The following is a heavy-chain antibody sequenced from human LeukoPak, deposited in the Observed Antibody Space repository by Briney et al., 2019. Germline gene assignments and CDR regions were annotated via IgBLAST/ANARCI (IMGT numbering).Heavy chain of an antibody. D-gene: IGHD6-13*01. V-gene: IGHV4-59*01. J-gene: IGHJ6*03. CDR1: GGSISSYY. CDR2: IYYSGST. CDR3: AREVAAAGYYYYMDV. Sequence: SETLSLTCTVSGGSISSYYWSWIRQPPGKGLEWIGYIYYSGSTNYNPSLKSRVTISVDTSKNQFSLKLSSVTAADTAVYYCAREVAAAGYYYYMDVWGKGTTVTVSS.